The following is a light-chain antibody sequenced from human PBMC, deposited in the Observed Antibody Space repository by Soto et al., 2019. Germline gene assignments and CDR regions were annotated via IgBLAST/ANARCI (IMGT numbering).Light chain of an antibody. CDR1: KLGDKH. J-gene: IGLJ3*02. Sequence: SYELTQPPSVSVSPGQTASISCSGDKLGDKHPCWYQQKPGQPPVVVIYQGTKRPSGIPERFSGSNSGNTATLTITATQAMDEADYYCQAWDSRTAVFGAGTKLTVL. V-gene: IGLV3-1*01. CDR2: QGT. CDR3: QAWDSRTAV.